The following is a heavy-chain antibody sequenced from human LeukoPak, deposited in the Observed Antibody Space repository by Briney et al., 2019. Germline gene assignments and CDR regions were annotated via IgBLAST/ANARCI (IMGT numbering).Heavy chain of an antibody. D-gene: IGHD6-19*01. Sequence: PSETLSLTCTVSGGSISSSSYYWGWLRQPPGKGLEWIVSIYYSGSTYYNPSLKSRVTISVDTSKNHFSLKLNSVTAADTAVYYCARDRYSSGWYGAFDIWGQGTMVTVSS. CDR3: ARDRYSSGWYGAFDI. CDR1: GGSISSSSYY. CDR2: IYYSGST. V-gene: IGHV4-39*07. J-gene: IGHJ3*02.